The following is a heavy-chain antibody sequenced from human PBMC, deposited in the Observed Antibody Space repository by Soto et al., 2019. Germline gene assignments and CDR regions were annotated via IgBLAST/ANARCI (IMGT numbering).Heavy chain of an antibody. J-gene: IGHJ5*02. V-gene: IGHV1-3*01. CDR2: INAANGDT. CDR1: GYTFTTYG. Sequence: ASVKVSCKASGYTFTTYGMHWVRQAPGQRLEWMGWINAANGDTKYSTKFQGRVTITRDTSASTAYMELSSLRSEDTSVYYCVKRQVLDTGIDSLDPWGQGTLVTVSS. D-gene: IGHD2-2*01. CDR3: VKRQVLDTGIDSLDP.